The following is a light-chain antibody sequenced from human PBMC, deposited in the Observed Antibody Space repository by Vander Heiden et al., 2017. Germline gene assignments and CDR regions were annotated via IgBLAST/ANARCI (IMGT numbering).Light chain of an antibody. V-gene: IGLV3-21*02. CDR1: NIESNS. J-gene: IGLJ2*01. Sequence: YVLTQPLAMAVAPGEAARIAGGGANIESNSVNWYQQRPGRAPVLVVFDDSDRPSGIPERCSGSNSLNTATLTISRVEGGDEADYYCHVWDSLSDHVVFGGGTKLTVL. CDR2: DDS. CDR3: HVWDSLSDHVV.